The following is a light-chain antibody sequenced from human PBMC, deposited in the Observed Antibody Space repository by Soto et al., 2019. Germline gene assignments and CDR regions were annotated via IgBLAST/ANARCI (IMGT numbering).Light chain of an antibody. J-gene: IGLJ1*01. Sequence: QSVLTQPPSVSGAPGQRVTISCTGSSSNIGAGYDVHWYQQLPGTTPKLLIYGNNNRPSGVPDRFSGSKSGTSASLAIAGLQAEDEADDYGQSYDSSLSGYVFGTGTKVTVL. CDR3: QSYDSSLSGYV. CDR2: GNN. CDR1: SSNIGAGYD. V-gene: IGLV1-40*01.